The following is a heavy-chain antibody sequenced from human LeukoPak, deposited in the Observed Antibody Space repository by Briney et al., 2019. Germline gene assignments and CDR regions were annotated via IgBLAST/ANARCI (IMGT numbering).Heavy chain of an antibody. Sequence: SQTLSLTCTVSADSLSSGGHYWAWIRQLPGKGLESIGFIHHSGSSRHNPSLKDRVAISVDTSRKQFALRLSSVTAADTAIYYCARGGNRFGGFYFDYWGQGIQVIVSS. CDR1: ADSLSSGGHY. V-gene: IGHV4-31*03. D-gene: IGHD3-10*01. CDR2: IHHSGSS. J-gene: IGHJ4*02. CDR3: ARGGNRFGGFYFDY.